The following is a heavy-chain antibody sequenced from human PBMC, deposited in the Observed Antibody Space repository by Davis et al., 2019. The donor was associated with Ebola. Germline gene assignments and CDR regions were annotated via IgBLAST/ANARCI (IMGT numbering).Heavy chain of an antibody. CDR3: ARVRRNPYYYYGMDV. D-gene: IGHD3-16*01. Sequence: GESLKISCAASGFTVSSNYMSWVRQAPGKGLEWVSVIYSGGSTYYADSVKGRFTISRDNSKNTLYLQMNSLRAEDTAVYSCARVRRNPYYYYGMDVWGQGTTVTVSS. CDR2: IYSGGST. V-gene: IGHV3-53*05. J-gene: IGHJ6*02. CDR1: GFTVSSNY.